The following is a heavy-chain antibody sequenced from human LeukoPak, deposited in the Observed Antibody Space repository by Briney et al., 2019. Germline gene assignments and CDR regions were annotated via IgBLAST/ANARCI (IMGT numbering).Heavy chain of an antibody. J-gene: IGHJ4*02. Sequence: SETLSLTCTVSGGSISSGSYYWTWLRQPAGKGLEWIGRIYTSGSTNYNPSLKSRVTISVDTSKNQFSLKLSSVTAADTAVYYCARIRVVGAGDYWGQGTLVTVSS. D-gene: IGHD1-26*01. V-gene: IGHV4-61*02. CDR2: IYTSGST. CDR1: GGSISSGSYY. CDR3: ARIRVVGAGDY.